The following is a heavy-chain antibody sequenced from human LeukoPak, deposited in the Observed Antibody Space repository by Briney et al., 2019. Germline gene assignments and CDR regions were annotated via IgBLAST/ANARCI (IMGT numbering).Heavy chain of an antibody. Sequence: GGSLRPSCAASGFTFTSYAMTWVRQAPGRGLEWVSAISGSGGSTYYADSVKGRFTISRDNSKNTLYLQMNSLRAEDTAVYYCAKDGSGSYYFDYWGQGTLVTVSS. CDR2: ISGSGGST. J-gene: IGHJ4*02. CDR1: GFTFTSYA. D-gene: IGHD1-26*01. CDR3: AKDGSGSYYFDY. V-gene: IGHV3-23*01.